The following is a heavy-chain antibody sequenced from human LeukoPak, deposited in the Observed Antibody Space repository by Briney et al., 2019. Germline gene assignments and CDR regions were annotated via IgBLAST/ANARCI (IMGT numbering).Heavy chain of an antibody. V-gene: IGHV4-59*12. J-gene: IGHJ6*03. CDR3: AGGSGSGLTPRRRDHYYYYYYMDV. CDR2: IYYSGST. CDR1: GGSISSYY. Sequence: SETLSLTCTVSGGSISSYYWSWIRQPPGKGLEWIGYIYYSGSTNYNPSLKSRVTISVDTSKNQFSLKLSSVTAADTAVYYCAGGSGSGLTPRRRDHYYYYYYMDVWGKGTTVTISS. D-gene: IGHD3-10*01.